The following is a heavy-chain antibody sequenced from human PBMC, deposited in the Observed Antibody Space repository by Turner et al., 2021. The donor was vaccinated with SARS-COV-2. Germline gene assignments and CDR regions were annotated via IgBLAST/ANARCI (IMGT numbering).Heavy chain of an antibody. V-gene: IGHV3-30-3*01. D-gene: IGHD3-10*01. CDR2: ISYDGSNK. J-gene: IGHJ4*02. Sequence: QVQLVESGGGVVQPGWSLRLSCAASGFTFSSYVMHWVRQAPGKGLEWVAVISYDGSNKYYADSVKGRFTISRDNSKNTLYLQMNSLRAEDTAVYYCARDSGDFDYWGQGTLVTVSS. CDR3: ARDSGDFDY. CDR1: GFTFSSYV.